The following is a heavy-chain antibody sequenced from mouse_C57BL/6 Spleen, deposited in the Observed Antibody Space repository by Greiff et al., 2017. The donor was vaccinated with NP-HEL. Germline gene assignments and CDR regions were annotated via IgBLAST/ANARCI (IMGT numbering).Heavy chain of an antibody. CDR1: GYTFTSYW. CDR2: IDPSDSYP. Sequence: QVQLQQPGAELVMPGASVKLSCKASGYTFTSYWMHWVKQRPGQGLEWIGEIDPSDSYPNYNQKFKGKSTLTVDKSSSTAYMQLSSLTSEGSAVYYCARYDYGSSYGYAMDYWGQGTSVTVSS. J-gene: IGHJ4*01. D-gene: IGHD1-1*01. CDR3: ARYDYGSSYGYAMDY. V-gene: IGHV1-69*01.